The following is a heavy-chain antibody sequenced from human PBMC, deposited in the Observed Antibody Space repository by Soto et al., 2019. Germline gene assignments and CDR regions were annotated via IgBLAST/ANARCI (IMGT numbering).Heavy chain of an antibody. J-gene: IGHJ4*02. V-gene: IGHV3-21*01. D-gene: IGHD2-15*01. CDR1: GFSFSSYI. Sequence: EVQLVESGGGLVKPGGSLRLSCVASGFSFSSYIMNWVRQAPGKGLEWVSSISVSGFTTNYISYGDSVKGRFTISRDNAKSSLYLEMNSLRGEDTAVYFCARGHCIGGSCFHYFDAWGQGTLVTVSS. CDR3: ARGHCIGGSCFHYFDA. CDR2: ISVSGFTTNYI.